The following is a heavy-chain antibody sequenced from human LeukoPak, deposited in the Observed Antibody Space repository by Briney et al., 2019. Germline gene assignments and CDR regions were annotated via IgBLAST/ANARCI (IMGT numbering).Heavy chain of an antibody. J-gene: IGHJ4*02. Sequence: GGSLRLSCAASGFSFSTYWMTWVRQAPGKGLEWVANINEDGSEKHYVDSVRGRFTISRVNAKNSLYLQMHSLRAEDTAVYYCAKEVAAGPDYWGQGTLVTVSS. CDR3: AKEVAAGPDY. V-gene: IGHV3-7*04. D-gene: IGHD2-15*01. CDR2: INEDGSEK. CDR1: GFSFSTYW.